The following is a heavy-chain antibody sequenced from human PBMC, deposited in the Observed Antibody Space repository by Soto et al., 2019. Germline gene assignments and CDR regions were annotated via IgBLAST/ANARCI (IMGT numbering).Heavy chain of an antibody. D-gene: IGHD2-15*01. CDR1: GGSISSYY. V-gene: IGHV4-59*08. CDR3: ARHEGGYCSGGSCYSGDAFDI. Sequence: QVQLQESGPGLVKPSETLSLTCTVSGGSISSYYWSWIRQPPGKGLEWIGYIYYSGSTNYNPSLKRRVTQSVDTSKNQFSLKLSSVTAAHTAVYYCARHEGGYCSGGSCYSGDAFDIWGQGTMVTVSS. J-gene: IGHJ3*02. CDR2: IYYSGST.